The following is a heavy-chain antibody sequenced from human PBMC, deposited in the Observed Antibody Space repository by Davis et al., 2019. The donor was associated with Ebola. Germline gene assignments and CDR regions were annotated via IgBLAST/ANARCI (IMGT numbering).Heavy chain of an antibody. CDR1: GFVFSAFS. J-gene: IGHJ4*02. Sequence: PGGSLRLSCAASGFVFSAFSMNWVRQAPGKGLEWITYITKGSDAIHYADSVKGRFTVSRDNARSSVFLQMRSLRDEDSAVYYCARDRFFAFDFWSQGVHVSVSS. CDR2: ITKGSDAI. V-gene: IGHV3-48*02. D-gene: IGHD3/OR15-3a*01. CDR3: ARDRFFAFDF.